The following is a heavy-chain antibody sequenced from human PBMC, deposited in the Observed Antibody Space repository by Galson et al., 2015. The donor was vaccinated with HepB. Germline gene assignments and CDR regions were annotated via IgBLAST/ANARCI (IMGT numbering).Heavy chain of an antibody. Sequence: SLRLSCAASGFTFSTYWMNWVRRAPGKGLKWVAAIKQDGSERYYVDSVKGRFTISRDNAKNSLYLQMNSLRAEDTAVYYCARAEYQTTWFDPWGQGTLVTVSS. D-gene: IGHD2/OR15-2a*01. CDR3: ARAEYQTTWFDP. CDR2: IKQDGSER. CDR1: GFTFSTYW. J-gene: IGHJ5*02. V-gene: IGHV3-7*03.